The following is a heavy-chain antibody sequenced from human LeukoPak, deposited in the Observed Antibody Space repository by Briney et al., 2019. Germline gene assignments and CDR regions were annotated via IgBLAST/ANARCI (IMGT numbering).Heavy chain of an antibody. CDR2: IYYSGST. D-gene: IGHD6-19*01. CDR3: AGERGEEYSSGWYKRNYFDN. J-gene: IGHJ4*02. Sequence: SETLSLTCTVSGGSISSGGYYWSWIRQHPGKGLEWIGSIYYSGSTNYNPSLKSRVTISVDTSKNQFSLKLSSVTAADTAVYYCAGERGEEYSSGWYKRNYFDNWGQGIRVTVSS. V-gene: IGHV4-39*07. CDR1: GGSISSGGYY.